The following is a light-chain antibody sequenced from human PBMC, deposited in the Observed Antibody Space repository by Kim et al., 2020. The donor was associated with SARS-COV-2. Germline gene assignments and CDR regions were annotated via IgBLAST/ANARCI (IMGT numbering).Light chain of an antibody. CDR1: QGISSA. J-gene: IGKJ5*01. Sequence: AIQLTQSPSSLSASVGDRVTITCRASQGISSALAWYQQKPGKAPKLLIYDASSLESGVPSRFSGSGSGTDFTLTISSLQPEDFATYYCQQFNSYPGFGQGTRLEIK. CDR2: DAS. V-gene: IGKV1-13*02. CDR3: QQFNSYPG.